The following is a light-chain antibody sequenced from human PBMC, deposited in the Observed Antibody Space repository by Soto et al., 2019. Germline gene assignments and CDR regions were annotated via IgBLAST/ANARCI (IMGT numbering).Light chain of an antibody. Sequence: QSVLTQPPSVSGAPGQRVTISCTGSSANIGAGYDVHWYQQLPGTAPKLLMYDTSNRPSGVPDRFSGSKSGTSASLVITGLQAEDEADYYCQSFDSSLSASVLFGGGTKLTVL. V-gene: IGLV1-40*01. CDR2: DTS. CDR3: QSFDSSLSASVL. CDR1: SANIGAGYD. J-gene: IGLJ2*01.